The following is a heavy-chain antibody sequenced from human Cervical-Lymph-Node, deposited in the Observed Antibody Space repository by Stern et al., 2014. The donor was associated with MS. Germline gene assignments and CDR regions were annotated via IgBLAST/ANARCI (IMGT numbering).Heavy chain of an antibody. CDR1: RYSINSDYY. J-gene: IGHJ2*01. D-gene: IGHD6-19*01. Sequence: QLQLQESGPGLVKPSETLSLTCTVSRYSINSDYYWGWIRQPPGKGLEWIGSIYHSGSTYYNSSLQSRVTISVDTAKKQFSLKLSSVTAADTAVYYCARARAIAVAFDLWGRGTLVTVSS. CDR2: IYHSGST. CDR3: ARARAIAVAFDL. V-gene: IGHV4-38-2*02.